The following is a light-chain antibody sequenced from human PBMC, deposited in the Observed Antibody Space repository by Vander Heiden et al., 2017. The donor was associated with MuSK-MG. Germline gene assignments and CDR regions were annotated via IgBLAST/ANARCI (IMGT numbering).Light chain of an antibody. CDR1: SSDVGDYNY. V-gene: IGLV2-11*01. CDR2: DVN. Sequence: QSPLTQPRSVSGSPGQSVTISCPGTSSDVGDYNYVSWYQQHPGRAPQLMIFDVNKRPSGVPDRFSGSKSGNTASLVISGLQAEDEADYYCCSYAGSYTYVFGGGTTVAVL. J-gene: IGLJ3*02. CDR3: CSYAGSYTYV.